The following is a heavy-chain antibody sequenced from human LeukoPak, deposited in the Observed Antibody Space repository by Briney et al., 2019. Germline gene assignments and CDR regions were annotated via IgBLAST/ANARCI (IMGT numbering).Heavy chain of an antibody. CDR3: AKEVGMYGTPTLDF. D-gene: IGHD1-1*01. V-gene: IGHV3-23*01. CDR2: MPGSGGVT. CDR1: GFTFSSYA. J-gene: IGHJ4*02. Sequence: GGSLRLSCAASGFTFSSYAMSWVRQAPGGGLEWVSGMPGSGGVTFYADSVKGRFTISRDDSKNTLFLQMNSLRAEDTAIYYCAKEVGMYGTPTLDFWGQGTLVTVSS.